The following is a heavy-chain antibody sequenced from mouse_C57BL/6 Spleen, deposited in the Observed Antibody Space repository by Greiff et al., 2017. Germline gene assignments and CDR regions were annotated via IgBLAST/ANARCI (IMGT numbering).Heavy chain of an antibody. D-gene: IGHD1-1*01. CDR1: GYTFTDYN. CDR2: INPNNGGT. Sequence: VQLQQSGPELVKPGASVKIPCKASGYTFTDYNMDWVKQSHGKSLEWIGDINPNNGGTIYNQKFKGKATFTVDTSSSTAYMELRSLTSEDTAVYYCARKYYGSTHYFDYWGQGTTLTVSS. J-gene: IGHJ2*01. V-gene: IGHV1-18*01. CDR3: ARKYYGSTHYFDY.